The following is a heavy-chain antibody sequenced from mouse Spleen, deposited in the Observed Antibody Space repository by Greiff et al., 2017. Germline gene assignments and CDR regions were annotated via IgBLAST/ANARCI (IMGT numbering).Heavy chain of an antibody. Sequence: QVQLQQSGTELVKPGASVKLSCKASGYTFTSYTMHWVKQRPGQGLEWIGYINPSSGYTKYNQKFKDKATLTADKSSSTAYMQLSSLTSEDSAVYYCARRGYVDSYYYVMDYWGQGTSVTVSS. J-gene: IGHJ4*01. CDR1: GYTFTSYT. CDR3: ARRGYVDSYYYVMDY. D-gene: IGHD2-13*01. CDR2: INPSSGYT. V-gene: IGHV1S26*01.